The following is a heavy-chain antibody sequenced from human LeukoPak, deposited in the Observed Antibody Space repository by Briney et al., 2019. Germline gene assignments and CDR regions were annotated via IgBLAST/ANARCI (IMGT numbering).Heavy chain of an antibody. J-gene: IGHJ4*02. Sequence: PGRSLRLSCAASGLAFNSYGMHWVRQAPGKGLEWVAVISNDGSNKYYADSVKGRFTISRDNSKNTLYLQMNSLRAEDTAVYYCAKDHLVGTTESLDYWGQGTLVTVSS. CDR2: ISNDGSNK. D-gene: IGHD1-26*01. CDR3: AKDHLVGTTESLDY. V-gene: IGHV3-30*18. CDR1: GLAFNSYG.